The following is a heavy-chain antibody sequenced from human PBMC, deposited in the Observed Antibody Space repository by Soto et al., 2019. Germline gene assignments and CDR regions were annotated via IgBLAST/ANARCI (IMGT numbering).Heavy chain of an antibody. V-gene: IGHV3-13*01. CDR1: GFIFSDYD. Sequence: HPXGSLRLSFAASGFIFSDYDKHWVRRPTGKGLEWVAAIGTTGVAYYPGSGGGRFTISRDSAKNSLYLQLNGLRAGDTGVYYCGRGRSGWYSEVDQWGQRTPVTVSS. CDR2: IGTTGVA. J-gene: IGHJ4*02. CDR3: GRGRSGWYSEVDQ. D-gene: IGHD6-19*01.